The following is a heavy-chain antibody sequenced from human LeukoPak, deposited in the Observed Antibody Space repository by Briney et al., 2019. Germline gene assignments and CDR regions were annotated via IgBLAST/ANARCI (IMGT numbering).Heavy chain of an antibody. J-gene: IGHJ4*02. V-gene: IGHV1-2*06. CDR1: GYTFTGYY. Sequence: ASVKVSCKASGYTFTGYYMHWVRQAPGQGLEWMGRTNPNSGGTNYAQKFQGRVTMTRDTSISTAYMELSRLRSDDTAVYYCAREVAGWDFDYWGQGTLVTVSS. D-gene: IGHD1-14*01. CDR2: TNPNSGGT. CDR3: AREVAGWDFDY.